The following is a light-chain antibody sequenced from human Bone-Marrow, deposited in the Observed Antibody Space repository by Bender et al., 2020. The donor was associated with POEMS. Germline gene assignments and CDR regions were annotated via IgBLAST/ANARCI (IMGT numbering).Light chain of an antibody. CDR2: EVK. CDR3: QSYDNSLGGWV. Sequence: QSALTQPASVSGSPGQSITISCTGTSSDVGTYKFVSWYQQYPGKAPKLMIYEVKKRPSGVSNRFSGSKSGNTASLTISGLQAEDEGDYYCQSYDNSLGGWVFGGGTKLTVL. CDR1: SSDVGTYKF. J-gene: IGLJ3*02. V-gene: IGLV2-23*02.